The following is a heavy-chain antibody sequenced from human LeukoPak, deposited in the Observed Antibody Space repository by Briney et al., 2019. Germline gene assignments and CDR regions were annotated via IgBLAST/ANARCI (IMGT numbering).Heavy chain of an antibody. CDR1: GYTFTGYY. V-gene: IGHV1-2*06. J-gene: IGHJ4*02. Sequence: ASVKVSCKASGYTFTGYYMHWVRQAPGQGPEWMGRINPNSGGTNYAQKFQGRVTMTRDTSISTAYMELSRLRSDDTAVYYCARDFTAVDYNFWSAPPMYYFDYWGQGTLVTVSS. CDR2: INPNSGGT. D-gene: IGHD3-3*01. CDR3: ARDFTAVDYNFWSAPPMYYFDY.